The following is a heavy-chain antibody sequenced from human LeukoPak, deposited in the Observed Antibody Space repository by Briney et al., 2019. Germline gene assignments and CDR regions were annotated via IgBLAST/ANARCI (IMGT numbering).Heavy chain of an antibody. V-gene: IGHV5-51*01. Sequence: GESLKISCKGSGFSLTNYWIGWVRQVPGKGLDWMGIIYPGDSDTRYSPSFQGQVTIPADKSINTAHLQWSSLKASDTAMYYCARQYCGGDCYPEPDAFDIWGQGTMVTVSS. D-gene: IGHD2-21*02. CDR2: IYPGDSDT. CDR3: ARQYCGGDCYPEPDAFDI. CDR1: GFSLTNYW. J-gene: IGHJ3*02.